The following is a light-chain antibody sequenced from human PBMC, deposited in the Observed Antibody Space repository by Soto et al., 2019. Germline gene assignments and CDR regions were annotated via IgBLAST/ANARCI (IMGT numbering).Light chain of an antibody. V-gene: IGLV2-14*01. Sequence: QSALTQAASVSGSPGQSITISCTGTSSDVGGHNYVSWYQQHPGKAPKLMIYEVSNRPSGISNRFSGSKSGNTASLTISGLQAEDEADYYCSSYTSSSTPLVFGTGTKLTVL. CDR2: EVS. J-gene: IGLJ1*01. CDR1: SSDVGGHNY. CDR3: SSYTSSSTPLV.